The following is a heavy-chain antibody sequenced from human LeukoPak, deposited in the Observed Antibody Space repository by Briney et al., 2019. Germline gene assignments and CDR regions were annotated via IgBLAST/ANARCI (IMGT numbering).Heavy chain of an antibody. CDR1: GFIFYNYA. J-gene: IGHJ4*02. V-gene: IGHV3-30*03. CDR2: VTYDGSRE. Sequence: GGSLRLSCAGSGFIFYNYAIHWVRQAPGKGLDWVAGVTYDGSREFYADSVKGRFTISRDNSRNTLYLQMNSLTDEDTALYYCATDGYDFDHWGQGTLVIVSS. CDR3: ATDGYDFDH. D-gene: IGHD5-24*01.